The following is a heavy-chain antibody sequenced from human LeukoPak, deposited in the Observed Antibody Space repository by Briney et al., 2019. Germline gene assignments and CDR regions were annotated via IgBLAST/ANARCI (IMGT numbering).Heavy chain of an antibody. CDR1: GGSISSSNW. CDR3: SRRHLRGRGDRNWVDP. Sequence: SETLSLTCAVSGGSISSSNWWSWVRQPPGKGLEWIGEIYHSGSTNYNPSLKSRVTISIDKSKNQFSLKLSSVTAADTAVYYCSRRHLRGRGDRNWVDPRGQGTLVTVSS. CDR2: IYHSGST. V-gene: IGHV4-4*02. D-gene: IGHD2-21*01. J-gene: IGHJ5*02.